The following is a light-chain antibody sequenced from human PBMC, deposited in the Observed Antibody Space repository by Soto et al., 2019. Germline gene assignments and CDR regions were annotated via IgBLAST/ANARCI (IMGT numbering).Light chain of an antibody. J-gene: IGKJ2*01. CDR3: QHYGSSYT. Sequence: DIVLTQSPGTLSLSPGERATLSCRASQSIGNNYLAWYQQKPGQAPRLLIYGVSIRAIDIPDRFSGSGSGTDFTLTISGLEPEDFAVYYCQHYGSSYTFGQGTKVVIK. CDR2: GVS. V-gene: IGKV3-20*01. CDR1: QSIGNNY.